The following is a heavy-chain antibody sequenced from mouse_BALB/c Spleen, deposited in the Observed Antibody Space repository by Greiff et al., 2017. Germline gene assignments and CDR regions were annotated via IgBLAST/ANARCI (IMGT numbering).Heavy chain of an antibody. Sequence: EVQLVESGGGLVQPGGSRKLSCAASGFTFSSFGMHWVRQAPEKGLEWVAYISSGSSTIYYADTVKGRFTISRDNPKNTLFLQMTSLRSEDTAMYYCARSAPSFDYWGQGTTLTVSS. J-gene: IGHJ2*01. V-gene: IGHV5-17*02. CDR1: GFTFSSFG. CDR3: ARSAPSFDY. CDR2: ISSGSSTI.